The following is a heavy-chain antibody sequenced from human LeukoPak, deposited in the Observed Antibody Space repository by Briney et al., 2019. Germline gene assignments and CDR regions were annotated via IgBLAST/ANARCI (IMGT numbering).Heavy chain of an antibody. V-gene: IGHV3-30*18. Sequence: PGGSLRLSCAASGFTFSSYGMHWVRQAPGKGLEWVAVISYDGSNKYYADSVKGRFTISRDNSKNTLYLQMNSLRAEDTAVYYCAKERFGTTGFMDVWGQGTTVTVSS. D-gene: IGHD1/OR15-1a*01. CDR2: ISYDGSNK. CDR1: GFTFSSYG. J-gene: IGHJ6*02. CDR3: AKERFGTTGFMDV.